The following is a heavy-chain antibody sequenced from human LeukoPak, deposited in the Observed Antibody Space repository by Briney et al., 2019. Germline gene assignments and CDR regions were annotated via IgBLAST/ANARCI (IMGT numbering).Heavy chain of an antibody. D-gene: IGHD3-9*01. Sequence: GASVKVSCKASGYTFTSYYMHWVRQAPGQGLEWMGIINPSGGSTSYAQKFQGRVTMTRDMSTSTVYMELSSLRSEDTAVYYCARDKTDYDILTGFVPKNWFGPWGQGTLVTVSS. CDR1: GYTFTSYY. CDR3: ARDKTDYDILTGFVPKNWFGP. V-gene: IGHV1-46*01. J-gene: IGHJ5*02. CDR2: INPSGGST.